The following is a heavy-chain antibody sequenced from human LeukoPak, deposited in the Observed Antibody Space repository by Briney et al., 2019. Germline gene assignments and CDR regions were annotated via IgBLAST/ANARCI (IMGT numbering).Heavy chain of an antibody. J-gene: IGHJ4*02. CDR3: ATSSPRNYFDH. Sequence: GGSLRHSCAASGFTFSSYAMHWVRQSPGRGLEWVAVIWYDGSQRYYADSVKGRFTISRDDSQNTIYLQMDSLRAEDTAVYYCATSSPRNYFDHWGQGTLVTVSS. CDR1: GFTFSSYA. V-gene: IGHV3-30*04. D-gene: IGHD1-14*01. CDR2: IWYDGSQR.